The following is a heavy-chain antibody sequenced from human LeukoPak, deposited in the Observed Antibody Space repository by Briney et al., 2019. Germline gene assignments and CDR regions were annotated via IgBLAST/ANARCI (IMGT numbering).Heavy chain of an antibody. D-gene: IGHD2/OR15-2a*01. CDR3: ARAAADKNSWYFLDY. V-gene: IGHV4-30-4*01. Sequence: SQTLSLTCTFSGDSISSGDHYWSWIRRPPGKGLEWIWYIHYSGSTYYNPSLKGRVIISVDMSKNQFSLSLNSLTAGDSAVYYCARAAADKNSWYFLDYWGQGTLVTVPS. J-gene: IGHJ4*02. CDR2: IHYSGST. CDR1: GDSISSGDHY.